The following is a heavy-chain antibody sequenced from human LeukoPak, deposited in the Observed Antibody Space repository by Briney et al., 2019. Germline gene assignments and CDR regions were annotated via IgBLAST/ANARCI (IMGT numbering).Heavy chain of an antibody. CDR1: GYSFTSYW. V-gene: IGHV5-51*01. D-gene: IGHD3-10*01. J-gene: IGHJ4*02. Sequence: GESLKISCKGSGYSFTSYWIGWVRQMRGKGLEWMGIIYPGDSDTRYSPSFQGQVTISADKSTSTAYLQWRSLKASDTAMYYCARRTSSGSDRTHDYWGQGTLVIVSS. CDR3: ARRTSSGSDRTHDY. CDR2: IYPGDSDT.